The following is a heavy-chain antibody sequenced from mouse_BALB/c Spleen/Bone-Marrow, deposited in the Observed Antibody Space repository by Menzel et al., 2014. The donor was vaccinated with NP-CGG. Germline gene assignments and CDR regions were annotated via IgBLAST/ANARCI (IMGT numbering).Heavy chain of an antibody. CDR1: GYTFTSYT. D-gene: IGHD1-1*02. Sequence: VKLMESGAELARPGASVKMSCKASGYTFTSYTMHWVKQRPGQGLEWIGYINPSSDYTHYNQKFKDKATLTAGKSSSTAYMQLSSLTSEDSAVYYCARPYYYGYDYWGQGTTLTVSS. CDR2: INPSSDYT. CDR3: ARPYYYGYDY. J-gene: IGHJ2*01. V-gene: IGHV1-4*01.